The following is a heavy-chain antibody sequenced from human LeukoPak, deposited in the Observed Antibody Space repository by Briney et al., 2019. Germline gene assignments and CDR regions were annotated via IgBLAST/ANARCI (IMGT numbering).Heavy chain of an antibody. CDR2: ISYDGSNK. Sequence: GGSLRLSCAASGFTFSSYAMHWVRQAPGKGLEWVAVISYDGSNKYYADSVKGRFTISRDNSKNTLYPQMNSLRAEDTAVYYCARAAYSYAYRITVLSDYWGQGTLVTVSS. J-gene: IGHJ4*02. D-gene: IGHD5-18*01. CDR3: ARAAYSYAYRITVLSDY. V-gene: IGHV3-30-3*01. CDR1: GFTFSSYA.